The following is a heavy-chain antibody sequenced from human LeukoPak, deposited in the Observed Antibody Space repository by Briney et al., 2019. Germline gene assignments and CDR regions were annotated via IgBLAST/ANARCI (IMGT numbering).Heavy chain of an antibody. D-gene: IGHD6-13*01. CDR1: GFTFDDYA. CDR3: AKDTIPRPPSIAAAGTDAFDI. V-gene: IGHV3-9*01. CDR2: ISWNSGSI. Sequence: PGRSLRLSCAASGFTFDDYAMHWVRQAPGKGLEWVSGISWNSGSIGYADSVKGRFTISRDNAKNSLYLQMNSLRAEDTALYYCAKDTIPRPPSIAAAGTDAFDIWGQGTMVTVSS. J-gene: IGHJ3*02.